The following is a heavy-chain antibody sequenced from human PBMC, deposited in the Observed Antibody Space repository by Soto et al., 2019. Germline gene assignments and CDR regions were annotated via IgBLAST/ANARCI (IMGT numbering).Heavy chain of an antibody. J-gene: IGHJ4*02. CDR3: AKDHMGDGFNRFDH. CDR2: ISSSDGKT. V-gene: IGHV3-23*01. CDR1: GFTFSSFS. Sequence: PGGSLRLSCAASGFTFSSFSMNWVRQAPGKGLEWVSAISSSDGKTFYADSVKGRFTISRDNFKNLLYLQMNSLRAEDTAVYYCAKDHMGDGFNRFDHWGQGTLVTVSS. D-gene: IGHD1-26*01.